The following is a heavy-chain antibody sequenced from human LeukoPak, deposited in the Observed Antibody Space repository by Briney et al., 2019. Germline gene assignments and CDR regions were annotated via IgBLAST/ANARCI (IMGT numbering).Heavy chain of an antibody. CDR2: INAGNGNT. Sequence: GASVKVSCEASGYTFTSYAMHWVRQAPGQRLEWMGWINAGNGNTKYSQKFQGRVTITRDTSASTAYMELSSLRSEDTAVYYCARGYSGYDYFDYWGQGTLVTVSS. D-gene: IGHD5-12*01. V-gene: IGHV1-3*01. CDR3: ARGYSGYDYFDY. J-gene: IGHJ4*02. CDR1: GYTFTSYA.